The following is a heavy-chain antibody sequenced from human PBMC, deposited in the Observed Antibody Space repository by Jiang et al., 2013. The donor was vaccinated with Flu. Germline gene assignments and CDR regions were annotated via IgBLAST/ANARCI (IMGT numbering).Heavy chain of an antibody. CDR1: GYSFTSYW. Sequence: VESGAEVKKPGESLKISCKGSGYSFTSYWIGWVRQMPGKGLEWMGIIYPGDSDTRYSPSFQGQVTISADKSISTAYLQWSSLKASDTAMYYCARQGCSGGSCYDSRNYYYYGMDVWGQGTTVTVSS. CDR2: IYPGDSDT. V-gene: IGHV5-51*01. J-gene: IGHJ6*02. CDR3: ARQGCSGGSCYDSRNYYYYGMDV. D-gene: IGHD2-15*01.